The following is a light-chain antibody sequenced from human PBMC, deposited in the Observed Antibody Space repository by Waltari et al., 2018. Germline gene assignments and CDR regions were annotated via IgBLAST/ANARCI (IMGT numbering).Light chain of an antibody. CDR1: QGISNY. V-gene: IGKV1-27*01. CDR2: GTS. Sequence: DIQMTQSPSSLSASVGDRVTITCRASQGISNYLAWYQQTPGKVPTLLIYGTSTWQSGVPSRFSGSGSGTDFTLTISSLQPEDVATYYCQKYNSAPWTFGQGTKVEVK. CDR3: QKYNSAPWT. J-gene: IGKJ1*01.